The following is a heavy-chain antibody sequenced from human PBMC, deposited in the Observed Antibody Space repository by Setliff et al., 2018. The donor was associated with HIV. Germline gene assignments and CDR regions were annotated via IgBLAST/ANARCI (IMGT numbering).Heavy chain of an antibody. CDR1: GCTFTSYG. J-gene: IGHJ4*02. V-gene: IGHV1-18*01. CDR2: ISAYNGNK. D-gene: IGHD4-17*01. CDR3: ARLGKNDYGDYFDY. Sequence: GASVKVSCKASGCTFTSYGISWVRQAPGQGLEWMGWISAYNGNKNYAQKLQGRVTMTTDTSTSTAYVELRSLRSDDTAVYYCARLGKNDYGDYFDYWGQGTLVTVSS.